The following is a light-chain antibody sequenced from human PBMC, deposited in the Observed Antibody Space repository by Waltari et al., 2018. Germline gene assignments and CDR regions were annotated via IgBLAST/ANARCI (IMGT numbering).Light chain of an antibody. CDR2: DAS. Sequence: DIQMTQSPSSLPPSVGDRVTITCQASQDITNYLNWYQQKPGKAPKLLIYDASNLETGVPSRFSGSGSGAEFTFTISSLQPEDIATYYCQQYDNLLPFGGGTKVEIK. J-gene: IGKJ4*01. CDR1: QDITNY. V-gene: IGKV1-33*01. CDR3: QQYDNLLP.